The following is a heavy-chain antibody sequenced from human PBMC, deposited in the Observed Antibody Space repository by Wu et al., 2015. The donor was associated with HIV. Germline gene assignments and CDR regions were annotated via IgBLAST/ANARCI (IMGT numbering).Heavy chain of an antibody. V-gene: IGHV1-69*05. J-gene: IGHJ6*02. Sequence: QVQLVQSGAEVKKPGSSVKVSCKASGGTFSSYAIGWVRQAPGQGLEWMGGIIPIFGTANYAQKFQGRVTITTDESTSTAYMELSSLRSEDTAVYYCARGQYGDGYNYYYYYTMDVLGPRDHGHRLL. CDR1: GGTFSSYA. CDR3: ARGQYGDGYNYYYYYTMDV. CDR2: IIPIFGTA. D-gene: IGHD5-24*01.